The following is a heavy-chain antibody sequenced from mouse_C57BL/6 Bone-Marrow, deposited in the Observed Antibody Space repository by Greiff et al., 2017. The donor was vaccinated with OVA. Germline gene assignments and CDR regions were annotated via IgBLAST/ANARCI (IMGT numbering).Heavy chain of an antibody. D-gene: IGHD1-1*01. Sequence: EVQLQQSGPELVKPGASVKIPCKASGYTFTDYNMDWVKQSHGKSLEWIGDINPNNGGTIYNQKFKGKATLTVDKSSSTAYMELRSLTSEDTAVYYCARPPYYYGSSPHYFDVWGTGTTVTVSS. J-gene: IGHJ1*03. CDR3: ARPPYYYGSSPHYFDV. CDR2: INPNNGGT. CDR1: GYTFTDYN. V-gene: IGHV1-18*01.